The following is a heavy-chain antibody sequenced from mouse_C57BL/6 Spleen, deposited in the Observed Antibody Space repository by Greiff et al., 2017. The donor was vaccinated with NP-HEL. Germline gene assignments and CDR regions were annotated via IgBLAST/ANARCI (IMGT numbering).Heavy chain of an antibody. Sequence: QVQLQQSGAELVKPGASVKISCKASGYAFSSYWMNWVKQRPGKGLEWIGQIYPGDGDTNYNGKFKGKATLTADKSSSTAYMQLSSLTSEDSAVYFCARGGAYGNYGYFDVWGTGTTVTVSS. V-gene: IGHV1-80*01. CDR1: GYAFSSYW. J-gene: IGHJ1*03. CDR2: IYPGDGDT. CDR3: ARGGAYGNYGYFDV. D-gene: IGHD2-1*01.